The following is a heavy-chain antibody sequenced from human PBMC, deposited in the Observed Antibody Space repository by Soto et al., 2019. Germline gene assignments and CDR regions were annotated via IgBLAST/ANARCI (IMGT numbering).Heavy chain of an antibody. J-gene: IGHJ4*02. CDR2: IWYDGSKK. V-gene: IGHV3-33*01. D-gene: IGHD6-25*01. CDR1: GFTFSRYG. Sequence: QVQLVESGGGVVQPGRSLRVSCVTSGFTFSRYGMHWVRQAPGKGLEWVAVIWYDGSKKYYADFVKGRFTISRDDSKNTLSLQMNSVRGEDTAVYYCASDLGSTNYYFDYWGLGTLVIVSS. CDR3: ASDLGSTNYYFDY.